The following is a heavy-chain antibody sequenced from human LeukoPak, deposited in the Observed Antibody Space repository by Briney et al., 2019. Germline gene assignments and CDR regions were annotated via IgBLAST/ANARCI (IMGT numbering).Heavy chain of an antibody. J-gene: IGHJ3*02. D-gene: IGHD3-3*01. CDR2: IYTSGST. CDR1: GGSISSYY. V-gene: IGHV4-4*07. Sequence: SETLSLTCTVSGGSISSYYWSWIRQPAGKGLEWIGRIYTSGSTNYNPSLKSRVTMSVDTSKNQFSLKLSSVTAADTAVYYCARHYDPQPFDAFDIWGQGTMVTVSS. CDR3: ARHYDPQPFDAFDI.